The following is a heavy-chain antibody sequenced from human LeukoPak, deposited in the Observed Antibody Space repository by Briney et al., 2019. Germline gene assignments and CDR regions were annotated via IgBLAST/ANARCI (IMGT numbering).Heavy chain of an antibody. J-gene: IGHJ4*02. D-gene: IGHD5-24*01. Sequence: GGSLRLSCAASGFTFSSYAMHWVRQAPGKGLEWVAVISYDGSNKYYADSVKGRFTISRDNSKNTLYLQMNSLRAEDTAVYYCARPNPRGRDGYNSGRFDYWGQGTLVTVSS. CDR2: ISYDGSNK. CDR1: GFTFSSYA. CDR3: ARPNPRGRDGYNSGRFDY. V-gene: IGHV3-30-3*01.